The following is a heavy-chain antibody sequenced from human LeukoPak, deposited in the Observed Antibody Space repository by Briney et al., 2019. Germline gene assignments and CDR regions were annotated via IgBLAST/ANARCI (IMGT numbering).Heavy chain of an antibody. V-gene: IGHV3-20*04. CDR3: ARYYDYDSRGYYYYFDY. D-gene: IGHD3-22*01. J-gene: IGHJ4*02. Sequence: GGSLRLSCAASGFTFDNYGMSWVRQVPGKGLEWVSSINGNGGSTAYADSVKGRFTISRDNAKNSLYLQMNSLRAEDTALYYCARYYDYDSRGYYYYFDYWGQGTLVTVSS. CDR2: INGNGGST. CDR1: GFTFDNYG.